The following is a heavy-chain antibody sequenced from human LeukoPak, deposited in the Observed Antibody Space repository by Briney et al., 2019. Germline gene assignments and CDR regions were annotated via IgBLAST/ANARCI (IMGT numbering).Heavy chain of an antibody. J-gene: IGHJ4*02. D-gene: IGHD6-13*01. CDR3: ARVMSHSAAGNN. CDR2: ISSSSSYI. CDR1: GFTFSSYS. V-gene: IGHV3-21*01. Sequence: GGSLRLSCAASGFTFSSYSMNWVRQAPGKGLEWVSSISSSSSYIYYADSVKGRFTISRDNAKNSLYLQMNSLRAEDTAVYYCARVMSHSAAGNNWGQGTLVTVSS.